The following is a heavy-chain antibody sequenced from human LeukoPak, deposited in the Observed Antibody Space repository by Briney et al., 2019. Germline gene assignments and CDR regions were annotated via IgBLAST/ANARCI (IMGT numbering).Heavy chain of an antibody. CDR3: SRGGSGSLNDYYYYYMDV. V-gene: IGHV4-59*01. D-gene: IGHD3-10*01. J-gene: IGHJ6*03. CDR1: GGSISNYY. CDR2: IYYSGST. Sequence: SETLSLTCTVSGGSISNYYWSWIRQPPGKGLEWIGYIYYSGSTNYNPSLKSRVTISVDTSKNQFSLKLSSVTAADTAVYYCSRGGSGSLNDYYYYYMDVWGKGTTVTVSS.